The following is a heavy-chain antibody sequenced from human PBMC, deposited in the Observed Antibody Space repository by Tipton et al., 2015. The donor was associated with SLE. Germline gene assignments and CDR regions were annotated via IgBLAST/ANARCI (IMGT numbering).Heavy chain of an antibody. D-gene: IGHD6-19*01. J-gene: IGHJ6*03. Sequence: SLRLSCAASGFTFSNAWMSWVRQAPGKGLEWVGRIKSKTGGVTTDYAATVKVSFTISRDDSKNTLYLKMNSLKTKGTAVYYCAAQWLVRYCYYMDVWGQGTMVTVSS. CDR1: GFTFSNAW. CDR3: AAQWLVRYCYYMDV. CDR2: IKSKTGGVTT. V-gene: IGHV3-15*01.